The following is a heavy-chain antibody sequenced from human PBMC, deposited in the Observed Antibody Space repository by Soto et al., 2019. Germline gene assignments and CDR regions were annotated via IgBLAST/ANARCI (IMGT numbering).Heavy chain of an antibody. V-gene: IGHV3-23*04. J-gene: IGHJ4*02. CDR1: GFTFRHYA. CDR2: IGSGRGATI. CDR3: AKYQGEAGDYENLLPSD. Sequence: EVQLVESGGGLVQPGGALRLSCAASGFTFRHYAMNWVRQAPGKGLEWVSGIGSGRGATIRYAESVQGRFSISRDNSKNTLFLQMNNLRVNDTALYHCAKYQGEAGDYENLLPSDWGQGILVTVSS. D-gene: IGHD4-17*01.